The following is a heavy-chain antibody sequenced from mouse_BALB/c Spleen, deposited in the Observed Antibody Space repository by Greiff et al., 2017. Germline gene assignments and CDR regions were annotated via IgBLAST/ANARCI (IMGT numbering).Heavy chain of an antibody. CDR3: ARSYYYGSSHFDY. CDR2: ILPGSGST. D-gene: IGHD1-1*01. J-gene: IGHJ2*01. V-gene: IGHV1-9*01. CDR1: GYTFSSYW. Sequence: VMLVESGAELMKPGASVKISCKATGYTFSSYWIEWVKQRPGHGLEWIGEILPGSGSTNYNEKFKGKATFTADTSSNTAYMQLSSLTSEDSAVYYCARSYYYGSSHFDYWGQGTTLTVSS.